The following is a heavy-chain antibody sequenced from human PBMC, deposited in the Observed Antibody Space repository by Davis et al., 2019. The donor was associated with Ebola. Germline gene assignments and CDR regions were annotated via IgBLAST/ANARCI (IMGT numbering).Heavy chain of an antibody. J-gene: IGHJ6*02. CDR1: GCSLSGYY. CDR3: ARMVGGNYYYGLDV. D-gene: IGHD2-15*01. V-gene: IGHV4-59*08. CDR2: IYYSGST. Sequence: SETLSLTCTVSGCSLSGYYGSWIRQPPGKGLEWIGYIYYSGSTNYNPSLRSRVTISVDTSKNQFSLKLSSVTAADTAVYYCARMVGGNYYYGLDVWGQGTTVTVSS.